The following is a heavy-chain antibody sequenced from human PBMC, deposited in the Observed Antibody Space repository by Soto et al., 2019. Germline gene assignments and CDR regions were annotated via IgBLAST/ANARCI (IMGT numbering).Heavy chain of an antibody. CDR3: ARDGMVRGVIAYYFDY. CDR1: GGTFSSYA. D-gene: IGHD3-10*01. CDR2: IIPIFGTA. Sequence: SVKVSCKASGGTFSSYAISWVRQAPGQGLEWMGGIIPIFGTANYAQKFQGRVTITADKSTSTAYMELSSLRAEDTAVYYCARDGMVRGVIAYYFDYWGQGTLVTVSS. V-gene: IGHV1-69*06. J-gene: IGHJ4*02.